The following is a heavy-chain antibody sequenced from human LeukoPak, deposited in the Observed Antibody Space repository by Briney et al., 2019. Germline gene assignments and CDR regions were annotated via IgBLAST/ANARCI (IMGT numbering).Heavy chain of an antibody. D-gene: IGHD2-15*01. CDR1: GFSFRTYY. J-gene: IGHJ4*02. Sequence: GGSLRLSCAASGFSFRTYYMTWVRQAPGKGLEWVSVIYSGGSTYYADSVKGRFTISRDNSKNTLYLQMNSLRAEDTAVYYCAREGMVAATRLRGYYFDYWGQGTLVTVSS. V-gene: IGHV3-53*01. CDR2: IYSGGST. CDR3: AREGMVAATRLRGYYFDY.